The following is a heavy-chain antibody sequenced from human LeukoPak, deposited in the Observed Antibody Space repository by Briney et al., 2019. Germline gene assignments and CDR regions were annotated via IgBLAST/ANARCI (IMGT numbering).Heavy chain of an antibody. CDR2: IFHSGST. Sequence: SQTLSLTCAVSGGSISSGGYSWSWIRQPPGKRLEWIGYIFHSGSTNYNPSLRGRVTISVDTSKNQFSLKLSSVTAADTAVYYCARDSPYVWGSYRPFDYWGQGTLVTVSS. D-gene: IGHD3-16*02. CDR1: GGSISSGGYS. J-gene: IGHJ4*02. V-gene: IGHV4-61*08. CDR3: ARDSPYVWGSYRPFDY.